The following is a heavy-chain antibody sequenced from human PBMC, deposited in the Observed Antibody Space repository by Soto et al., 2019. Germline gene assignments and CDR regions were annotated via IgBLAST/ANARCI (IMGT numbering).Heavy chain of an antibody. CDR1: GGTFSSYA. Sequence: QVQLVQSGAEVKKPGSSVKVSCKASGGTFSSYAISWVRQAPGQGLEWMGGIIPIFGTANYAQKFQGRVTITADESTSTAYMELSSLRSEDTAVYYCARSHPYYDSSAGGSGNFDYWGQGTLVTVSS. V-gene: IGHV1-69*01. CDR2: IIPIFGTA. D-gene: IGHD3-22*01. J-gene: IGHJ4*02. CDR3: ARSHPYYDSSAGGSGNFDY.